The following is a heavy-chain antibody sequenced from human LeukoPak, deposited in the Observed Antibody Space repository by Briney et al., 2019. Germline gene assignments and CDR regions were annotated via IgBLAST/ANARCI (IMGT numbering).Heavy chain of an antibody. J-gene: IGHJ4*02. CDR3: ARWDCSSTSCRLFDY. V-gene: IGHV3-48*01. Sequence: PGGSLRLSCAASGFTFSSHSMNWVRQAPGKGLEWVSYISSSSSTIYYADSVKGRFTISRDNAKNSLYLQMNSLRAEDTAVYYCARWDCSSTSCRLFDYWGQGTLVTVSS. CDR2: ISSSSSTI. D-gene: IGHD2-2*01. CDR1: GFTFSSHS.